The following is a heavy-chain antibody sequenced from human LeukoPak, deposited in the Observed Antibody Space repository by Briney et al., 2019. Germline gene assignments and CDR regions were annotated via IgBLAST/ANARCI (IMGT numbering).Heavy chain of an antibody. CDR3: ARVTYNTNWGELDP. CDR1: GYTFTSYG. Sequence: GASVKVSCKASGYTFTSYGISWVRQAPGQGLEWMGWISAYNGNTNYAQKLQGRVTMTRDTSMNTAYMQLSRLRSDDTAVYYCARVTYNTNWGELDPWGQGTLVTVSS. J-gene: IGHJ5*02. D-gene: IGHD7-27*01. V-gene: IGHV1-18*01. CDR2: ISAYNGNT.